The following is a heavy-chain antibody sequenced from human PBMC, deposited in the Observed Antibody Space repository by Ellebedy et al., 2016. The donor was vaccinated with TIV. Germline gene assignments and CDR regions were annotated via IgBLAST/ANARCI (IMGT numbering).Heavy chain of an antibody. J-gene: IGHJ4*02. CDR2: ISGSGGST. Sequence: GESLKISCAASGFTFSSYAMSWVRQAPGKGLEWVSAISGSGGSTYYADSVKGRFTISRDNSKNTLYLQMNSLRAEDTAVYYCAKDEEGFGELDYWGQGTLVTVSS. D-gene: IGHD3-10*01. CDR1: GFTFSSYA. CDR3: AKDEEGFGELDY. V-gene: IGHV3-23*01.